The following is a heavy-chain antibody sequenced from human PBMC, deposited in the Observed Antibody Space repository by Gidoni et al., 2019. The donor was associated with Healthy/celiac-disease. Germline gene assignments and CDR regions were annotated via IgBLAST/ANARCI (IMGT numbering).Heavy chain of an antibody. J-gene: IGHJ4*02. Sequence: EVQLLVSGGGLVQPGGSLRLSCAASGLTFSSSAMSWVRQAPGKGLEWVSAISGSGGSTYYADSEKGRFTITRDNSKNTLYLQMNSLRAEDTAVYYCAKGSGSYYGGPPFDYWGQGTLVTVSS. CDR1: GLTFSSSA. V-gene: IGHV3-23*01. CDR3: AKGSGSYYGGPPFDY. CDR2: ISGSGGST. D-gene: IGHD1-26*01.